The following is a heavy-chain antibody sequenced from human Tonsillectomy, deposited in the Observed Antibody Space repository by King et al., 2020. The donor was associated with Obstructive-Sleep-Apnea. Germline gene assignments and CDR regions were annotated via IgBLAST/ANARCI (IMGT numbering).Heavy chain of an antibody. CDR1: GGSFSDYY. Sequence: VQLQQWGAGLLKASETLCLTCAVYGGSFSDYYWSCIRQPPGKGLEWIGEINHSGSTNSNPFFKSRVTISVDMSKNQFSLKLTSVTAADTAVYYCARGSGAADVNWFDPWGQGALVTVSS. V-gene: IGHV4-34*01. J-gene: IGHJ5*02. CDR2: INHSGST. D-gene: IGHD6-13*01. CDR3: ARGSGAADVNWFDP.